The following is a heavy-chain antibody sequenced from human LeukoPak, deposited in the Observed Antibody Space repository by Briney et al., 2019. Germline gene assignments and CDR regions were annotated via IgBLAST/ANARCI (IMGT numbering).Heavy chain of an antibody. J-gene: IGHJ6*02. CDR1: GFTFTGYG. CDR3: ATPDNCSSTSCYIFGMDI. V-gene: IGHV3-30*03. D-gene: IGHD2-2*02. Sequence: GGSLRLSCAASGFTFTGYGIHWVRQAPGKGLEWVAITSYDGSNNYYADSVKGRFTISRDNSKNTLYLQMNSLRAEDTAVYYCATPDNCSSTSCYIFGMDIWGQGTTVTVSS. CDR2: TSYDGSNN.